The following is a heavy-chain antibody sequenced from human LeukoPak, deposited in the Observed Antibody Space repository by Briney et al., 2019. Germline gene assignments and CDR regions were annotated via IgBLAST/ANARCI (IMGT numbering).Heavy chain of an antibody. D-gene: IGHD2-15*01. CDR3: ARVTEPCSGGSCYSIFGPFDY. CDR2: ISSNGGST. CDR1: GFTFSSYA. J-gene: IGHJ4*02. V-gene: IGHV3-64*01. Sequence: PGGTLRLSCAASGFTFSSYAMNWVRQAPGKGLEYVSAISSNGGSTYYANSVKGRFTISRDNSKNTLYLQMGSLRAEDMAVYYCARVTEPCSGGSCYSIFGPFDYWGQGTLVTVSS.